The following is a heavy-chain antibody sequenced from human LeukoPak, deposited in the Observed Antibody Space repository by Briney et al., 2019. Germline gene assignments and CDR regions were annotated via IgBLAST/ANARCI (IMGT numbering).Heavy chain of an antibody. D-gene: IGHD3-22*01. CDR1: GFTFSSYG. V-gene: IGHV3-30*18. CDR3: AKPFPMIVVVTTSYFDY. CDR2: ISNEGRKK. Sequence: GGSLRLSCAASGFTFSSYGMHWVRQAPGKGLEWVAGISNEGRKKYYAGSVKGRFTISRDNSKNTMYLHMNSLTAEDTAVYYCAKPFPMIVVVTTSYFDYWGQGTLVTVSS. J-gene: IGHJ4*02.